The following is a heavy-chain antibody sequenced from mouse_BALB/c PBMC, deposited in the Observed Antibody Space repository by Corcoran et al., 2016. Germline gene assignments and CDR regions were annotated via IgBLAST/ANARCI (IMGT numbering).Heavy chain of an antibody. D-gene: IGHD2-2*01. J-gene: IGHJ2*01. Sequence: EVQLQQSGPELVKPGASVKMSCKASGYTFTSYVMHWVKQKPGQGLEWIGYIYPYNDDTKYNEEFRGKATLTSDKSSSTAYMELNSLTSEDSAVYYCAREVPGGYPFEYWGQGTTLPVSS. CDR3: AREVPGGYPFEY. CDR2: IYPYNDDT. CDR1: GYTFTSYV. V-gene: IGHV1S136*01.